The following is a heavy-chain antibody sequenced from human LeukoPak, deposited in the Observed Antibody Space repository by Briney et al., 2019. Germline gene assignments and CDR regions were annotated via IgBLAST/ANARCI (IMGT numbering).Heavy chain of an antibody. V-gene: IGHV1-46*01. J-gene: IGHJ3*02. D-gene: IGHD3-22*01. CDR3: ARDHYYDSSGAVAFDI. Sequence: ASVKVSCKASGYTFTSYGISWVRQASGQGLEWMGIINPSGGSTSYAQKFQGRVTMTRDTSTSTVYMELSSLRSEDAAVYYCARDHYYDSSGAVAFDIWGQGTMVTVSS. CDR1: GYTFTSYG. CDR2: INPSGGST.